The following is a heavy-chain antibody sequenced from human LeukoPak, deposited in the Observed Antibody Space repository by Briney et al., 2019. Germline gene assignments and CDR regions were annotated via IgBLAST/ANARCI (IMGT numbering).Heavy chain of an antibody. J-gene: IGHJ5*02. D-gene: IGHD2-15*01. CDR3: VRCQDARHLFNWFDP. CDR2: ISGSGGST. Sequence: AGGSLRVSCGASGFTFGNYAMGWVRQAPGKGLEWVSAISGSGGSTYYTDSVKGRITISRDNSKSTVSLQMNSLRVEDTAVYYCVRCQDARHLFNWFDPWGQGTLVTVSS. V-gene: IGHV3-23*01. CDR1: GFTFGNYA.